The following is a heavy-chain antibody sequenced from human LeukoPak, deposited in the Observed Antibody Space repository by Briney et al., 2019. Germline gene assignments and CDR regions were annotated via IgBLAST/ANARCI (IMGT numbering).Heavy chain of an antibody. CDR2: INSDGSST. V-gene: IGHV3-74*01. J-gene: IGHJ4*02. D-gene: IGHD6-19*01. Sequence: GGSLRLSCAASGFTFSSYWMHWVRQAPGKGLVWVSRINSDGSSTSYADSVKGRFTISRDNAKNTLYLQMNSLRAEDTAVYFCAKDTAGIAVAYYFDYWGQGTLVTVSS. CDR1: GFTFSSYW. CDR3: AKDTAGIAVAYYFDY.